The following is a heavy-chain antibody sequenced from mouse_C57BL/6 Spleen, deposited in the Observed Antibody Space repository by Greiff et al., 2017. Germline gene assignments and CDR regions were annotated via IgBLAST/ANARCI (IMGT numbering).Heavy chain of an antibody. CDR2: IYPGSGST. D-gene: IGHD1-1*01. CDR3: ARGSRYYGSSFAY. Sequence: QVQLQQPGAELVKPGASVKMSCKASGYTFTSYWITWVKQRPGQGLEWIGDIYPGSGSTNYNEKFKSKATLTVATSSSTAYMQLSSLTSEDAAVYYCARGSRYYGSSFAYWGQGTLVTVAA. V-gene: IGHV1-55*01. J-gene: IGHJ3*01. CDR1: GYTFTSYW.